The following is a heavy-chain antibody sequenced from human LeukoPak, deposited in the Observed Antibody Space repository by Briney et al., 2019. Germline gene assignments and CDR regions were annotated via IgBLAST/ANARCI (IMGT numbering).Heavy chain of an antibody. Sequence: GGSLRLSCAASGFTLSSYAMSWVRQAPGKGLEWVSAISGSGGSTYYADSVKGRFTISRDNSKNTLYLQMNSLRAEDTAVYYCAKREVDYRVAYWGQGTLVTVSS. D-gene: IGHD4-11*01. J-gene: IGHJ4*02. V-gene: IGHV3-23*01. CDR3: AKREVDYRVAY. CDR2: ISGSGGST. CDR1: GFTLSSYA.